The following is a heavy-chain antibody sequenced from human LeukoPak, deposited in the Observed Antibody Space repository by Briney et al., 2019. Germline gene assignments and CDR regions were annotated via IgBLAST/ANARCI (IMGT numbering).Heavy chain of an antibody. V-gene: IGHV1-18*01. Sequence: ASVKVSCKASGGTFSSYAISWVRQAPGQGLEWMGWISAYNGNTNYAQKLQGRVTMTTDTSTSTAYMELRSLRSEDTAVYYCARAAVTTIYAFDIWGQGTMVTVSS. CDR2: ISAYNGNT. CDR3: ARAAVTTIYAFDI. D-gene: IGHD4-11*01. CDR1: GGTFSSYA. J-gene: IGHJ3*02.